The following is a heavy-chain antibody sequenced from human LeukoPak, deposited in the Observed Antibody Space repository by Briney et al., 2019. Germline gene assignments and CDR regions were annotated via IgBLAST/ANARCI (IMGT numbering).Heavy chain of an antibody. J-gene: IGHJ6*03. Sequence: PGGSLKLSCAASGFTFDDYGMSWVRQAPGKGLEWVSGINWNGGSTGYADSVKGRFTISRDNAKNSLYLQMNSLRAEDTALYYCARVISGYGYYYYMDVWGKGTTVTVSS. D-gene: IGHD5-12*01. V-gene: IGHV3-20*04. CDR1: GFTFDDYG. CDR3: ARVISGYGYYYYMDV. CDR2: INWNGGST.